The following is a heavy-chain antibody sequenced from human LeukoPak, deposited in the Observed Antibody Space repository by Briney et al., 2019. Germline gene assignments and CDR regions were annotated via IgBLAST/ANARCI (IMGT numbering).Heavy chain of an antibody. V-gene: IGHV5-51*01. J-gene: IGHJ5*02. Sequence: RGESLKISCKGSGYSINNYWIGWVRQMPGKGLEWMGIIYPADSDIRYSPSFQGRVTISADKSISTAYLQWSSLKASDTAMYYCARQEYCSGGSCYTWFDPWGQGTLVTVSS. CDR1: GYSINNYW. CDR3: ARQEYCSGGSCYTWFDP. D-gene: IGHD2-15*01. CDR2: IYPADSDI.